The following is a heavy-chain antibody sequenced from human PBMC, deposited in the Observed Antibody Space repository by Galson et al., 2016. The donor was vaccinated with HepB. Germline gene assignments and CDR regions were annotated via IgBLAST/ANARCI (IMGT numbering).Heavy chain of an antibody. CDR1: GFTFSNYA. CDR2: INADNGDT. D-gene: IGHD2-2*01. CDR3: ARSSRAAMFAYFDF. V-gene: IGHV1-3*01. J-gene: IGHJ4*02. Sequence: SVKVSCKASGFTFSNYAIRWIRQAPGQRLEWMGWINADNGDTKYSHDFQARVTISSDTSASTVYMELSSLRSEDTAVYYCARSSRAAMFAYFDFWGQGTLVTVSS.